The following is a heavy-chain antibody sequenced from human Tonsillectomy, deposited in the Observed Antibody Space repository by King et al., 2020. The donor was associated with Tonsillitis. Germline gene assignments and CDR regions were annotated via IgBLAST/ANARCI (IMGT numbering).Heavy chain of an antibody. Sequence: QLVQSGAEVKKPGSSVKVSCRASGGTFSSYAISWVRQAPGQGLEWMGGIIPIFVTANYAQKFQGRVTITADESTSTAYMELSSLRSEDTAVYYCARGTIFGVVISYYYMDVWGKGTTVTVSS. D-gene: IGHD3-3*01. V-gene: IGHV1-69*01. CDR2: IIPIFVTA. CDR1: GGTFSSYA. CDR3: ARGTIFGVVISYYYMDV. J-gene: IGHJ6*03.